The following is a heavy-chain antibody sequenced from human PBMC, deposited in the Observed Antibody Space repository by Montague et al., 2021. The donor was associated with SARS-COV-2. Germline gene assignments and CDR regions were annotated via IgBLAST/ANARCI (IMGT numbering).Heavy chain of an antibody. J-gene: IGHJ5*02. CDR1: GDSDWLKTLA. CDR3: VRDTGSAQAGFRA. D-gene: IGHD4-17*01. Sequence: CAISGDSDWLKTLARNWIRQSPSGGPGWLGGTNYRPEWNSDYATSVQGRISIDPDTSKNQFFLHLRSVTPEDTGVYYCVRDTGSAQAGFRAWGQGTLDTVSS. CDR2: TNYRPEWNS. V-gene: IGHV6-1*01.